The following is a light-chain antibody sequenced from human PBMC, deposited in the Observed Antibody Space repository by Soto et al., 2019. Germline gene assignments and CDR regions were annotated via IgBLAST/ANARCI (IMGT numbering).Light chain of an antibody. Sequence: QSVLTQPASVSGSPGQSITISCTGTSSDIGAYNYVSWYQQYPGKAPKVMIYGVSNRPSRVSNRFSGSKSANTASLTISVLQAEDEADYYCSSYSSSSDDVFGPGTKVTVL. CDR1: SSDIGAYNY. CDR2: GVS. CDR3: SSYSSSSDDV. V-gene: IGLV2-14*01. J-gene: IGLJ1*01.